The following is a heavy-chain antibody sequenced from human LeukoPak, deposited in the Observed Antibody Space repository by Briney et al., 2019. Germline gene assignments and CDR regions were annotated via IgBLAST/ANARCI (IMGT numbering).Heavy chain of an antibody. J-gene: IGHJ4*02. V-gene: IGHV3-23*01. CDR1: GFTFSNAW. Sequence: GGSLRLSCAASGFTFSNAWMSWVRQAPGKGLEWVSAISGSGGSTYYADSVKGRFTISRDNSKNTLYLQMNSLRAEDTAVYYCAKVIYYYDSCLYDYWGQGTLVTVSS. CDR3: AKVIYYYDSCLYDY. CDR2: ISGSGGST. D-gene: IGHD3-22*01.